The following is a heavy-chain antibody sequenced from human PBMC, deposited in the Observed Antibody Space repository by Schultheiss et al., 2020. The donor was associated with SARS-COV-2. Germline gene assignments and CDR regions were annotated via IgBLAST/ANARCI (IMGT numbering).Heavy chain of an antibody. D-gene: IGHD5-18*01. CDR1: GFTFSSYA. J-gene: IGHJ6*02. V-gene: IGHV3-23*01. Sequence: GESLKISCAASGFTFSSYAMSWVRQAPGKGLEWVSAISGSGGSTYYADSVKGRFTISRDNAKNSLYLQMNSLRAEDTAVYYCAKSGKYSYGWYYYYGMDVWGQGTTVTVSS. CDR2: ISGSGGST. CDR3: AKSGKYSYGWYYYYGMDV.